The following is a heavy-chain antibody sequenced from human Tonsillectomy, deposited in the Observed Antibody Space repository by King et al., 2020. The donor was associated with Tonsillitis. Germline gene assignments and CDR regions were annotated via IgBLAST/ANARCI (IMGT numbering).Heavy chain of an antibody. CDR3: ARVRGGNYYYYYGMDV. CDR1: GFTFSSYA. J-gene: IGHJ6*02. D-gene: IGHD4-23*01. V-gene: IGHV3-30-3*01. Sequence: QLVQSGGGVVQPGRSLRLSCAASGFTFSSYAMHWVRQAPGKGLEWVAVISYDGSDKYYADSVKGRFTISRDNSKNTLYLQMNSLRAEDTTVYYCARVRGGNYYYYYGMDVWDQGTTVTVSS. CDR2: ISYDGSDK.